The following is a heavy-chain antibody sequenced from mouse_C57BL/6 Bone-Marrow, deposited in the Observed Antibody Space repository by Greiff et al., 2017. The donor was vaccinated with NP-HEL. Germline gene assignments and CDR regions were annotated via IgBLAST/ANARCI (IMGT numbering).Heavy chain of an antibody. V-gene: IGHV1-77*01. CDR1: GYTFTDYY. CDR3: ARSQSVSNLWLRRGDY. CDR2: IGPGSGST. D-gene: IGHD2-2*01. J-gene: IGHJ4*01. Sequence: LVESGAELVKPGASVKISCKASGYTFTDYYINWVKQRPGQGLEWIGKIGPGSGSTYYNEKFKGKATLTADKSSSTAYMQLSSLTSEDSAVYFCARSQSVSNLWLRRGDYWGQGTSVTVSS.